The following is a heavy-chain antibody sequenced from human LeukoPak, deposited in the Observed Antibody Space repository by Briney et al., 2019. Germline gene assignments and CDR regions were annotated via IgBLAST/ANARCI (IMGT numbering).Heavy chain of an antibody. CDR2: VIAIFGRV. D-gene: IGHD3-22*01. Sequence: ASVKVSCKASRGTFSSYGISWVRQAPGQGLEWMGGVIAIFGRVKYGQKFQGRATITTDESTGTAYMELSSLTSEDTGVYYCARGELGDSSGFSFFDYWGQGTLVTVSS. CDR3: ARGELGDSSGFSFFDY. J-gene: IGHJ4*02. CDR1: RGTFSSYG. V-gene: IGHV1-69*05.